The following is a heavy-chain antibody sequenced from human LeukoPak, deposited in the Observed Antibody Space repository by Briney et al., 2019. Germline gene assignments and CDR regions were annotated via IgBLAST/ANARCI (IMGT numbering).Heavy chain of an antibody. Sequence: ASVKVSCKASGGTFSDYGINWVRQATGQGLEWMGWMNPNSGNTGYAQKFQGRVTMTRNTSISTAYMELSSLRSEDTAVYYCARGYDILTGYHPHYYYYGMDVWGQGTTVTVSS. V-gene: IGHV1-8*02. CDR2: MNPNSGNT. J-gene: IGHJ6*02. D-gene: IGHD3-9*01. CDR3: ARGYDILTGYHPHYYYYGMDV. CDR1: GGTFSDYG.